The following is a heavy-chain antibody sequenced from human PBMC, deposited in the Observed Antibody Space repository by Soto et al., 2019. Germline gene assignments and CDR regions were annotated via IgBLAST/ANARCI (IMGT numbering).Heavy chain of an antibody. J-gene: IGHJ5*02. CDR1: GLTFDDYG. CDR3: ARGLYDSGNWFDP. V-gene: IGHV3-20*01. Sequence: GGSMRLSCTASGLTFDDYGMRWVRQAPGKGLEWVSGINWNGGSTGYADSVKGRFTISRDNAKNSLYLQMNSLRAEDTALYHCARGLYDSGNWFDPWGQGTLVTVSS. CDR2: INWNGGST. D-gene: IGHD5-12*01.